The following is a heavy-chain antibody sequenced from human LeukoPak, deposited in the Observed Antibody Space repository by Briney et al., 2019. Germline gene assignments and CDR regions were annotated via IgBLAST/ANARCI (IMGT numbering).Heavy chain of an antibody. Sequence: PGWSLRLSCAASGFTFSSYAMSWVRQAPGQGLERLSAISGSGFSTHYADSVKGRFTISRDNSKTTLFLQMNSLRAEDTALYYCAKDIEVAITGHYFDLWGRGTLVAVSS. D-gene: IGHD3-22*01. CDR2: ISGSGFST. CDR3: AKDIEVAITGHYFDL. V-gene: IGHV3-23*01. CDR1: GFTFSSYA. J-gene: IGHJ2*01.